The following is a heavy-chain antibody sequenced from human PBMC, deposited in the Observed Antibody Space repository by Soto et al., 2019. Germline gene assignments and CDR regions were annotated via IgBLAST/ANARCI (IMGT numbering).Heavy chain of an antibody. CDR1: GGSISSGGYY. Sequence: SETLSLTCTVSGGSISSGGYYWSWIRQHPGKGLEWIGYIYYSGSTYYNPSLKSRVTISVDTSKNKFSLKLSSVTAADTAVYYCAGQGLKRAFDIWGQGTMVTVSS. J-gene: IGHJ3*02. CDR2: IYYSGST. CDR3: AGQGLKRAFDI. V-gene: IGHV4-31*03.